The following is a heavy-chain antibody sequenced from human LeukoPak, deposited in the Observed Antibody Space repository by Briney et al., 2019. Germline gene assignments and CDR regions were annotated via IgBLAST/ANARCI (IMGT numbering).Heavy chain of an antibody. Sequence: SETLSLTCAVDGASLRGFFWNWIRQSPGKGLEWIGEMNQGGGARFNPSLESRVIIAVDTSKNQFTLKVNSVTDADTAVYYCARGSIVGWFDPWGQGTLVTVSS. CDR2: MNQGGGA. D-gene: IGHD1-26*01. J-gene: IGHJ5*02. CDR3: ARGSIVGWFDP. V-gene: IGHV4-34*01. CDR1: GASLRGFF.